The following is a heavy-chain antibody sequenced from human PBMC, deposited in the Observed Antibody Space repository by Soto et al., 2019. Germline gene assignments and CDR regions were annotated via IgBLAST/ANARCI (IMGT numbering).Heavy chain of an antibody. CDR3: ARVATIGILQAIDI. CDR2: INPNSGGT. J-gene: IGHJ3*02. V-gene: IGHV1-2*02. Sequence: ASVKVSCKAYGYTFTDYYMHWVRQAPGQGLEWMGWINPNSGGTNYAQKFQGRVTMTRDTSISTAYMELSRLRSDDTAVYYCARVATIGILQAIDIWGQRTMVTVS. D-gene: IGHD5-12*01. CDR1: GYTFTDYY.